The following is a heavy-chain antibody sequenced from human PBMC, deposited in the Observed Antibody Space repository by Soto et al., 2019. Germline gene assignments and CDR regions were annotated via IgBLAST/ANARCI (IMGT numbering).Heavy chain of an antibody. Sequence: SETLSLTCTVSGGSVSSANYYWGWIRQPPGKGLEWIGSIYYSGNTNYNPSLNSRVTISVDTSKNQFSLRLSSVTAADTAVYYCARRVVRGVIIVDYGMDVWGQGTTVTVSS. J-gene: IGHJ6*02. D-gene: IGHD3-10*01. CDR1: GGSVSSANYY. CDR2: IYYSGNT. CDR3: ARRVVRGVIIVDYGMDV. V-gene: IGHV4-61*01.